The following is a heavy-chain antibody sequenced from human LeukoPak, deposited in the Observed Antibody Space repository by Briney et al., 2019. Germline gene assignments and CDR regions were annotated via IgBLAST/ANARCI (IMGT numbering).Heavy chain of an antibody. Sequence: PSETLSLTCTVSGGSISSSSYYWGWIRQPPGKGLEWIGSIYYSGSTYYNPSLKSRVTISEDTSKNQFSLKLSSVTAADTAVYYCTGLESYYRSFDYWGQGTLVTVSS. J-gene: IGHJ4*02. V-gene: IGHV4-39*07. CDR3: TGLESYYRSFDY. D-gene: IGHD3-10*01. CDR2: IYYSGST. CDR1: GGSISSSSYY.